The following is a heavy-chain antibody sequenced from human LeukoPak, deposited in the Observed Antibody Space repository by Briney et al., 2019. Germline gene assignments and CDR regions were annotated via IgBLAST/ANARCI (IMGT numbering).Heavy chain of an antibody. V-gene: IGHV3-23*01. CDR1: GFTFSSYA. Sequence: PGGSLRLSCAASGFTFSSYAMSWVRQAPGKGLEWVSSINGSGGRTYYADSVKGRFTISRDNSKNTLYLQMNSLKTEDTAVYYCTSSGYWGQGTLVTVSS. CDR3: TSSGY. D-gene: IGHD3-10*01. CDR2: INGSGGRT. J-gene: IGHJ4*02.